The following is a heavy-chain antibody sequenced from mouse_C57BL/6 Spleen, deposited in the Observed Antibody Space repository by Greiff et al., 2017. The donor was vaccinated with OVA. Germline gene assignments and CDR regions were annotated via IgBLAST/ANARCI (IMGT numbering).Heavy chain of an antibody. D-gene: IGHD2-1*01. J-gene: IGHJ4*01. V-gene: IGHV1-52*01. CDR2: IDPSDSET. Sequence: QVQLQQSGAELVRPGSSVKLSCKASGYTFTSYWMHWVKQRPIQGLEWIGNIDPSDSETHYNQKFKDKATLTVAKSSSTAYMQLSSLTSEDSAVYYCAVNYDYAMDYWGQGTSVTVSS. CDR1: GYTFTSYW. CDR3: AVNYDYAMDY.